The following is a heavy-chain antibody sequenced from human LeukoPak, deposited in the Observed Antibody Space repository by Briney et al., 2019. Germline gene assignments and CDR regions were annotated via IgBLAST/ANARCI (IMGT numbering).Heavy chain of an antibody. CDR2: INTNTGNP. Sequence: ASVKVSCKASGYTFTSYAMNWVRQAPGQGLEWMGWINTNTGNPTYAQGFTGRFVFSLDTSVSTAYLQISSLKAEDTAVYYCARDGVLLWFGTREPYYGMDVWGQGTTVTVSS. CDR1: GYTFTSYA. V-gene: IGHV7-4-1*02. D-gene: IGHD3-10*01. CDR3: ARDGVLLWFGTREPYYGMDV. J-gene: IGHJ6*02.